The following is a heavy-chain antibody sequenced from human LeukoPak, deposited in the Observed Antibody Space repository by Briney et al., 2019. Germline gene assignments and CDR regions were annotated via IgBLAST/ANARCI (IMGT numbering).Heavy chain of an antibody. CDR2: IRSKAYGGTT. V-gene: IGHV3-49*04. J-gene: IGHJ4*02. CDR1: GFTFGDYA. D-gene: IGHD2-15*01. Sequence: PGGSLRLSCTASGFTFGDYAMSWVRQAPGKGLEWVSFIRSKAYGGTTEYAASVKGRFTISRDDSKSIAYLQMNSLKTEDTAVYYCTRVSLVAASVFFDYWDQGTLVTVSS. CDR3: TRVSLVAASVFFDY.